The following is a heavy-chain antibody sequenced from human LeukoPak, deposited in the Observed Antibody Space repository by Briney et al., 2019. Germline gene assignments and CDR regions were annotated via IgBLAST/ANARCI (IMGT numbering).Heavy chain of an antibody. Sequence: GGSLRLSCAASGFTFSSYEMNWVRQAPGKGLEWVSYISSGGSTIYYADSVKGRFTISRDNSKNTLYVQMNSLRAEDTAVYYCAKGPDDSSGYYRSYYYYYMDVWGKGTTVTISS. J-gene: IGHJ6*03. D-gene: IGHD3-22*01. CDR1: GFTFSSYE. V-gene: IGHV3-48*03. CDR3: AKGPDDSSGYYRSYYYYYMDV. CDR2: ISSGGSTI.